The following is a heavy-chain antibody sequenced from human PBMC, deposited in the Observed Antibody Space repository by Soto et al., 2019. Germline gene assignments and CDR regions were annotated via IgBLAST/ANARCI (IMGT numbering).Heavy chain of an antibody. CDR3: ERDRGDRTDYYYRVDV. J-gene: IGHJ6*02. CDR1: GGPINDYY. CDR2: IYYSGYT. Sequence: SETLSLTCAVSGGPINDYYWSWIRQPPGMGLEWIGYIYYSGYTNYNPSLESRVTISVDTSKNQFSLKLSSVTATDTAVYFCERDRGDRTDYYYRVDVWGQGPTVIVSS. D-gene: IGHD7-27*01. V-gene: IGHV4-59*01.